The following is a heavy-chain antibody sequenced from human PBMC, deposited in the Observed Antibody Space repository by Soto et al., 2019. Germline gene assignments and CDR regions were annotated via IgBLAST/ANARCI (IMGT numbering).Heavy chain of an antibody. Sequence: QVLLVQSGPEVKKPGSSVKVSCKASGGTFNNYAINWVRQAPGKGLEWMGGIIPTFGTGNHAQKFQGRVTITADDSTTTAYIEINSLRSDDTAIYYCASFDGTMVRGGRSTPYEMDVWGQGTTVIVSS. CDR2: IIPTFGTG. D-gene: IGHD3-10*01. V-gene: IGHV1-69*01. CDR1: GGTFNNYA. CDR3: ASFDGTMVRGGRSTPYEMDV. J-gene: IGHJ6*02.